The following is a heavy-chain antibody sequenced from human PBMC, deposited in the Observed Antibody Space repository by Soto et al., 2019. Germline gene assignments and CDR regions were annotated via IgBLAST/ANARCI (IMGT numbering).Heavy chain of an antibody. D-gene: IGHD6-13*01. CDR2: MNPNSGNT. J-gene: IGHJ4*02. CDR1: GYTFTSYD. CDR3: AVAPYSSSWYDPGNSFDY. Sequence: RASVKVSCKASGYTFTSYDINWVRQATGQGLEWMGWMNPNSGNTGYAQKFQGRVTMTRNTSISTAYMELSSLRSEDTAVYYCAVAPYSSSWYDPGNSFDYRGQGTLVTVAS. V-gene: IGHV1-8*01.